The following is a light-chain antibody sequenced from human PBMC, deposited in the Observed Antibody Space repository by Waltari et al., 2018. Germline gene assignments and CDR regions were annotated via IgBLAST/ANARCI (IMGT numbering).Light chain of an antibody. Sequence: QYVLTQPPSASGTPGQRDTISCSGSNSNIGRNNVNWYQQVPGTAPKLLFHKNDQRPSGVSDRFSASKSGATASLAISGLQSEDEGYYYCAAWDDYLNGVFGGGTMLTVL. J-gene: IGLJ2*01. CDR1: NSNIGRNN. CDR3: AAWDDYLNGV. CDR2: KND. V-gene: IGLV1-44*01.